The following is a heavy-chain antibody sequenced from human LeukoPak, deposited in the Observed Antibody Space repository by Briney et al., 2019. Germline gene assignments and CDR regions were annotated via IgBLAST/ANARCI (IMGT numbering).Heavy chain of an antibody. D-gene: IGHD4-23*01. V-gene: IGHV4-39*07. Sequence: FETLSLTITVSGDSISSRNSYWALIRQPPGKGLEWIGSISFTGSTYYNPSLKSRVTISGDTSKNQFSLKLSSVTAADTAGYYCARGGITVVNRIVDYWGNAAQATVSS. CDR3: ARGGITVVNRIVDY. CDR2: ISFTGST. CDR1: GDSISSRNSY. J-gene: IGHJ4*01.